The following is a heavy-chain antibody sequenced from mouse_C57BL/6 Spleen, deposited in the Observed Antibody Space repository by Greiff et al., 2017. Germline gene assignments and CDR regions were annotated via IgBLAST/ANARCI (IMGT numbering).Heavy chain of an antibody. Sequence: VQLQQSDAELVKPGASVKISCKVSGYTFTDHTIHWMKQRPEQGLEWIGYIYPRDGSTKDNEKFKGKATLTADKSSSTAYMQLNSLTSEDAAVYICAREGTDYYDRDYWGQGTSVTVSS. J-gene: IGHJ4*01. V-gene: IGHV1-78*01. D-gene: IGHD2-14*01. CDR2: IYPRDGST. CDR1: GYTFTDHT. CDR3: AREGTDYYDRDY.